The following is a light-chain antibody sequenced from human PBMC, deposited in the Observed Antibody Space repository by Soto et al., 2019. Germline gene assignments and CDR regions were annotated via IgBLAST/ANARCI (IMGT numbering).Light chain of an antibody. CDR3: SSYTSSSTLV. Sequence: QSALTQPASVSGAPGQSITISCTGTSSDVGGYNYVSWYQQPPGKAPKLMIYEVSNRPSGVSNRFSGSKSGNTASLTISGLQAEDEADYYCSSYTSSSTLVFGGGTKVTVL. V-gene: IGLV2-14*01. CDR1: SSDVGGYNY. J-gene: IGLJ3*02. CDR2: EVS.